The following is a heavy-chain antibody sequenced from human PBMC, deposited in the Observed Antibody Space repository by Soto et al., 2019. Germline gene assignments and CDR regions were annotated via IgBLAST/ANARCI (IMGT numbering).Heavy chain of an antibody. D-gene: IGHD2-15*01. V-gene: IGHV1-3*01. CDR3: AREGAHYTPLDH. Sequence: ASVKVSCKASGYTFTDYAIHWVPQPPNQGLEWMGWINVGNDNTGYSRKFQGRVTNARDMSASTAYIEVTSLTSEDTAIYYCAREGAHYTPLDHWGQGTLVTVSS. CDR1: GYTFTDYA. CDR2: INVGNDNT. J-gene: IGHJ4*02.